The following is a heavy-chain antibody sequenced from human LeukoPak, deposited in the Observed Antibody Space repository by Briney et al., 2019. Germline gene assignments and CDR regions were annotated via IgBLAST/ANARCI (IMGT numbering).Heavy chain of an antibody. CDR2: INPSGGST. CDR3: ARDVNPTRSSSSWLFDY. V-gene: IGHV1-46*01. Sequence: GASVKVSCKASGYTFTSYYMHWVRQAPGQGLEWMGIINPSGGSTSYAQKFQGRVTMTTDTSTSTVYMELSSLRSEDTAVYYCARDVNPTRSSSSWLFDYWGQGTLVTVSS. CDR1: GYTFTSYY. D-gene: IGHD6-13*01. J-gene: IGHJ4*02.